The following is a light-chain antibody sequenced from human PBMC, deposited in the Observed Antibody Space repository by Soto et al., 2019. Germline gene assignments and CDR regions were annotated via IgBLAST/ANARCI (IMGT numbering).Light chain of an antibody. CDR3: QQYDGYPLT. CDR2: KAS. CDR1: QSISDW. J-gene: IGKJ4*01. Sequence: DIQMTQSPSTLSASVGDRVTITCLASQSISDWLAWYQQKPGKAPNLLIYKASYLQTGVPSRFSGSGSGTEFTLTISSLQPDDFATYYCQQYDGYPLTFGGGTKVDIK. V-gene: IGKV1-5*03.